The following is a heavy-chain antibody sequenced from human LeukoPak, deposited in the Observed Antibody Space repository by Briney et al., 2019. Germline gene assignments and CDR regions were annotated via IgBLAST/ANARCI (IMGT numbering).Heavy chain of an antibody. CDR3: ARDQLDYYGSGISD. Sequence: ASVEVSCKASGYTFTSYGISWVRQAPGQGLEWMGWISAYNGNTNYAQKLQGRVTMTTDTSTSTAYMELRSLRSDDTAVYYCARDQLDYYGSGISDWGQGTLVTVSS. J-gene: IGHJ4*02. CDR1: GYTFTSYG. D-gene: IGHD3-10*01. CDR2: ISAYNGNT. V-gene: IGHV1-18*01.